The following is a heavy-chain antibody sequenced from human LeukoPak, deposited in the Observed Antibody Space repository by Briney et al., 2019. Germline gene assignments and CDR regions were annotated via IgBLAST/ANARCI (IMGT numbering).Heavy chain of an antibody. Sequence: ASVKISCKASGYTFTSYGISWVRQAPGQGLEWMGWINPNSGGTSFAQKFQGRVTMTRDTSISTAYMELSRLRSDDTAVYYCARVGFCSGGLCPYYFDYWGQGTLVTVSS. CDR3: ARVGFCSGGLCPYYFDY. CDR1: GYTFTSYG. CDR2: INPNSGGT. D-gene: IGHD2-15*01. J-gene: IGHJ4*02. V-gene: IGHV1-2*02.